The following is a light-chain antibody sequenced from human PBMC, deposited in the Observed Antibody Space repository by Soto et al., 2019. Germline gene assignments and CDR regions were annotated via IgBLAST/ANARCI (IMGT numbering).Light chain of an antibody. V-gene: IGKV3-20*01. CDR1: QSVSSNY. Sequence: EIVLTQSPGILSLSPGERATLSCRASQSVSSNYLAWYQQKPGQAPRLLIYRASSRATGVPDRFSGSGSGRDFTLTISKLEPEDFALYYCQQYGSSPPLTFGGGTKVEIK. CDR2: RAS. CDR3: QQYGSSPPLT. J-gene: IGKJ4*01.